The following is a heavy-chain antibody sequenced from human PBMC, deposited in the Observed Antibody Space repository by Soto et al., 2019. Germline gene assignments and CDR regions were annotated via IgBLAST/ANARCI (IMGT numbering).Heavy chain of an antibody. CDR2: IYYSGST. J-gene: IGHJ5*02. D-gene: IGHD2-15*01. V-gene: IGHV4-59*01. Sequence: SETLSLTCTVSGGSISSYYWSWIRQPPGKGLEWIGYIYYSGSTKYNPSLKSRVTISVDTSKNQFSLKLSSVTAADTAVYYCARAYCSGDTWWPYRWFDPWGQGTLVTVSS. CDR3: ARAYCSGDTWWPYRWFDP. CDR1: GGSISSYY.